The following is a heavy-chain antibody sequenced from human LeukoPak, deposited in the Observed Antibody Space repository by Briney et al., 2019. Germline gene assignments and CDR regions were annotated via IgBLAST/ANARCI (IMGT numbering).Heavy chain of an antibody. CDR3: AKDRKSRDLDSLDI. CDR1: GFTFSSYW. V-gene: IGHV3-74*01. Sequence: GGSLRLSCAASGFTFSSYWMHWVRQAPGKGLVWVSRINSHGSSTSYADSVKGRFTISRDNAKNTLYLQMNGLRAEDTALYYCAKDRKSRDLDSLDIWGQGTMVTVSS. CDR2: INSHGSST. D-gene: IGHD5-24*01. J-gene: IGHJ3*02.